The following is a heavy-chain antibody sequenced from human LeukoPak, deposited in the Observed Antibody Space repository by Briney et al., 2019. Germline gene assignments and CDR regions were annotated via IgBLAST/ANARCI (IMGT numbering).Heavy chain of an antibody. V-gene: IGHV1-8*03. D-gene: IGHD1-7*01. CDR3: ARAPSWNYNRYYYYYVDV. J-gene: IGHJ6*03. CDR1: GYTFTNFD. Sequence: ASVKVSCKTSGYTFTNFDINWVRQASGHGLEWMAWMNPNSGNTGYAQKFQGRVTITRNTSISTAYMELSSLRSEDTAVYYCARAPSWNYNRYYYYYVDVWGRGTTVTVSS. CDR2: MNPNSGNT.